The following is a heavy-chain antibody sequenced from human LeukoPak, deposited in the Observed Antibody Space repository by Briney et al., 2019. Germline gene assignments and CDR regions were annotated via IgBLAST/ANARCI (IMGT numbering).Heavy chain of an antibody. CDR1: GFTVSSNY. Sequence: GGSLRLSYAASGFTVSSNYMSWVRQAPGKGLEWVSVIYSGGSTYYADSVKGRFTISRDNSKNTLYLQMNSLRAEDTAVYYCARALGAYAFDIWGLGTMVTVSS. J-gene: IGHJ3*02. CDR3: ARALGAYAFDI. D-gene: IGHD3-16*01. V-gene: IGHV3-53*01. CDR2: IYSGGST.